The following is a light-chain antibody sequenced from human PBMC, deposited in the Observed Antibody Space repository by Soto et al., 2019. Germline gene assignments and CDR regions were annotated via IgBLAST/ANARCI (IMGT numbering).Light chain of an antibody. CDR1: QSINVW. CDR2: DAS. V-gene: IGKV1-5*01. J-gene: IGKJ1*01. CDR3: QQYNTYSLWT. Sequence: DIQMTQSPSTLSASVGDRVTITCRASQSINVWLAWYQQKPGKAPKLLIYDASSLESGVPSRFSGSGSGTEFTLTISSLQPDDFATYYCQQYNTYSLWTFGQGTKVDIK.